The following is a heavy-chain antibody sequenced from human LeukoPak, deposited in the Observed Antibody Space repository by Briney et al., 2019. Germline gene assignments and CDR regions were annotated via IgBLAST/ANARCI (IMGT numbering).Heavy chain of an antibody. CDR2: ISSSSSYI. V-gene: IGHV3-21*01. J-gene: IGHJ3*02. Sequence: PGGSLRLSCAASGFTFSSYSMNWVRQAPGKGLEWVSSISSSSSYIYYADSVKGRFTISRDNAKNSLYLQMNSLRAEDTAVYYCARDPIGDYDILTGLIWGQGTMVTVSS. CDR1: GFTFSSYS. D-gene: IGHD3-9*01. CDR3: ARDPIGDYDILTGLI.